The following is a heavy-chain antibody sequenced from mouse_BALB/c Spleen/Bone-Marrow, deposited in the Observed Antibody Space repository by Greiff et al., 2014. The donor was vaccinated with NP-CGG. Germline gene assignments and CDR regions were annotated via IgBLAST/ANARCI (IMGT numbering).Heavy chain of an antibody. J-gene: IGHJ1*01. CDR2: INPSNGRT. CDR1: GYTFTSYW. D-gene: IGHD2-4*01. CDR3: ARDYDYWYFDV. Sequence: VQGVESGAELVKPGASVKLFCKASGYTFTSYWMHWVKQRPGQGLEWIGEINPSNGRTNYNEKFKSKATLTVDKSSSTAYMQLSSLTSEDSAVYYCARDYDYWYFDVWGAGTTVTVSS. V-gene: IGHV1S81*02.